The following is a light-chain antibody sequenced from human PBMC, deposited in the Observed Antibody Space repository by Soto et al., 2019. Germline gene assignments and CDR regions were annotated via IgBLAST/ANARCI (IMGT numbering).Light chain of an antibody. Sequence: QSVLTQPASVSGSPGQSITISCTGSSSDIGGYNYVSWYQQHPDKAPKLMIYHVSNRPSGISSRFSGSKSGNTASLTISGLQAEDEADYYCSSYTSSTTYVFGTGTKAPS. CDR3: SSYTSSTTYV. J-gene: IGLJ1*01. V-gene: IGLV2-14*01. CDR1: SSDIGGYNY. CDR2: HVS.